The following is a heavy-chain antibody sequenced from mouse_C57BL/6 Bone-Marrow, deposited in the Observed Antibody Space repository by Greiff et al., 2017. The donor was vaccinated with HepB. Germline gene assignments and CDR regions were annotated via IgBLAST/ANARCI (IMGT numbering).Heavy chain of an antibody. V-gene: IGHV1-4*01. CDR3: AFYDYDYFDY. CDR2: INPSSGYT. CDR1: GYTFTSYT. D-gene: IGHD2-4*01. Sequence: QVQLQQSGAELARPGASVKMSCKASGYTFTSYTMHWVKQRPGQGLEWIGYINPSSGYTKYNQKFKDKATLTAYKSSSTAYMQLSSLTSEDSAVDYCAFYDYDYFDYWGQGTTLTVSS. J-gene: IGHJ2*01.